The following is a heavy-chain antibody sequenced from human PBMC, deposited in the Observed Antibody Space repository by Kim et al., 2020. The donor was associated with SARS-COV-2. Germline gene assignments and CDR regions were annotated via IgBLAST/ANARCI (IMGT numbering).Heavy chain of an antibody. CDR1: GFTFKNYW. J-gene: IGHJ4*02. CDR2: INTDGSTI. V-gene: IGHV3-74*01. Sequence: GGSLRLSCTASGFTFKNYWMNWVRQAPGKGLAWVARINTDGSTIDYADSVKGRFTISRDNAKNTLYLQMKSLRAEDTAFYFCARPGYCTSSMCYGFDYWGQGTLVTVSS. CDR3: ARPGYCTSSMCYGFDY. D-gene: IGHD2-2*01.